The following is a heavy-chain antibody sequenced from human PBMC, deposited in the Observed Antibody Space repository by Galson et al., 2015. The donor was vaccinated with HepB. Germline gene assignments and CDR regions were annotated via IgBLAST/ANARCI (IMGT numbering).Heavy chain of an antibody. CDR1: GFTFSRYA. D-gene: IGHD4/OR15-4a*01. V-gene: IGHV3-30*04. CDR3: ARARGVLTSVYPHYAMDV. CDR2: ISSDGSNK. J-gene: IGHJ6*02. Sequence: SLRLSCAASGFTFSRYAMHWIRQAPGKGLEWVAFISSDGSNKDYADSVKGRFTISRDNYKNTLYLQRNSLRTEDTAIYYCARARGVLTSVYPHYAMDVWGPGTRVTVSS.